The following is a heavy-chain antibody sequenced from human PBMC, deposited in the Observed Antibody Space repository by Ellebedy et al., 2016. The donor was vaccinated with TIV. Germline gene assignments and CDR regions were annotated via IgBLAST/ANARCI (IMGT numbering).Heavy chain of an antibody. J-gene: IGHJ6*02. CDR1: GYTFTGYY. D-gene: IGHD3-9*01. Sequence: AASVKVSCKASGYTFTGYYMHWVRQAPGQGLEWMGIINPSGGSTSYAQKFQGRVTMTRDTSTSTVYMELSSLRSEDTAVYYCARGGLILTGYYKDYYYGMDVWGQGTTVTVSS. CDR3: ARGGLILTGYYKDYYYGMDV. CDR2: INPSGGST. V-gene: IGHV1-46*01.